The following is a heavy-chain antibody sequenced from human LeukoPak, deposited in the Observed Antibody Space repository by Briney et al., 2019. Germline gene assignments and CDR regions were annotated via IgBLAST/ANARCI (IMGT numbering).Heavy chain of an antibody. D-gene: IGHD3-3*01. CDR2: TNPNSGGT. V-gene: IGHV1-2*06. Sequence: ASVKVSCQASGYTFTGYYMHWVRQAPGQGLEWMGRTNPNSGGTNYAQKFQGRVTMTRDTSISTAYMELSRLRSDDTAVYYCARDPDFWSGYHWFDPWGQGTLVTVSS. J-gene: IGHJ5*02. CDR3: ARDPDFWSGYHWFDP. CDR1: GYTFTGYY.